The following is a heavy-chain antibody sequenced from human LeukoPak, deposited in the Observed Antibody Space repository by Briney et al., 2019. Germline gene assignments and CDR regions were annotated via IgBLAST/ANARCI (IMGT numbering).Heavy chain of an antibody. CDR2: IYRSGST. J-gene: IGHJ4*02. CDR3: ASFHCGGDCYDY. Sequence: SETLSLTCAVSGYSISSGYYWGWIRQPPGKGLEWIGSIYRSGSTYYNPSLKSRVTISVDTSKNQFSLKLSSVTAADTAVYYCASFHCGGDCYDYWGQGTLVTVSS. CDR1: GYSISSGYY. D-gene: IGHD2-21*01. V-gene: IGHV4-38-2*01.